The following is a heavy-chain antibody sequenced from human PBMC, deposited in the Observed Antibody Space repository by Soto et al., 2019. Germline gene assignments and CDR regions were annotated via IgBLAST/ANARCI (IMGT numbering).Heavy chain of an antibody. CDR3: AKDSGTYDFYYHAMDV. CDR1: GFTFHNYA. D-gene: IGHD1-26*01. CDR2: ISYDGSKE. V-gene: IGHV3-30*18. J-gene: IGHJ6*02. Sequence: QVQLVESGGGVVQPGRSLRLSCAASGFTFHNYAMQWVRQAPGKGLEWVAVISYDGSKEDYADSVKGRFTLSRDNSKNTLYLQMNSLRAEDTAVYYCAKDSGTYDFYYHAMDVWGQGTTVSVSS.